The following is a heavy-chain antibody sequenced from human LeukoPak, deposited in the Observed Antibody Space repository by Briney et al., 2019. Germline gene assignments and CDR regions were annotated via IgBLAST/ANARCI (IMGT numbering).Heavy chain of an antibody. Sequence: PGGSLRLSCAASGFTFSSYAMSWVRQAPGKGLEWVSAISGSGGSTYYADSVKGRFTISRDNSKNTLYLQVNSLRAEDTAVYYCAKDITMIVVVISFDYWGQGTLVTVSS. J-gene: IGHJ4*02. D-gene: IGHD3-22*01. V-gene: IGHV3-23*01. CDR2: ISGSGGST. CDR3: AKDITMIVVVISFDY. CDR1: GFTFSSYA.